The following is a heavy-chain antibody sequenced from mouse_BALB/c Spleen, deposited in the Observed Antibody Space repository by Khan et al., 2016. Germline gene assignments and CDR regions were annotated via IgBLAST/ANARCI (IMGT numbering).Heavy chain of an antibody. V-gene: IGHV1-12*01. CDR3: AREGNYFDN. J-gene: IGHJ2*01. D-gene: IGHD2-14*01. Sequence: QVQLQQPGAELVKPGASVKMSCKASGYTFTSYNMHWVKQTPGQGLEWIGAIYPGNGDTSYNQKFKGKATLTAAKSSSTAYMQLSSLTSEASAVYYCAREGNYFDNWGRGTTLTVSS. CDR2: IYPGNGDT. CDR1: GYTFTSYN.